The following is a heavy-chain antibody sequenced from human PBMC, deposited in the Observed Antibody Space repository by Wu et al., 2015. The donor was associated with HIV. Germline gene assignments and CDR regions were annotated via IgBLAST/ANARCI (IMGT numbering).Heavy chain of an antibody. Sequence: QVQLVQSGAEVRKPGASVTVSCKTSGYTFTGYYMHWVRQAPGQGLEWMGWINPNSGGTNYAQKFQGRVTMTRDTSISTAYMELSRLRSDDTAVYYCARDLSILGASRGCDYWGHGTLVTVSS. CDR1: GYTFTGYY. J-gene: IGHJ4*01. V-gene: IGHV1-2*02. CDR3: ARDLSILGASRGCDY. D-gene: IGHD1-26*01. CDR2: INPNSGGT.